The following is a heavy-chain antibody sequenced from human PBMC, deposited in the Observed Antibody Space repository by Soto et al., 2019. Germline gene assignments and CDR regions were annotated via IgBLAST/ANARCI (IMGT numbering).Heavy chain of an antibody. CDR3: ARGKSSFDL. Sequence: PGGSLRLSCVASGFTFSDYFMDWIRQAPGERPEWVARIRNKANSHTTEYAASAKGRFTISRDDSKNSLYLQLNSLQIEDTALYYCARGKSSFDLWGQGTLVTVSS. CDR2: IRNKANSHTT. V-gene: IGHV3-72*01. J-gene: IGHJ4*02. CDR1: GFTFSDYF.